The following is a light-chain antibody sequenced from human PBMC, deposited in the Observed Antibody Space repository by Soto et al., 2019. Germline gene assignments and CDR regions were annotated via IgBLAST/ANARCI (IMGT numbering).Light chain of an antibody. CDR2: KND. CDR1: SSNIGYNY. Sequence: QAVVTQPPSASGTPVQRVTISCSGSSSNIGYNYVYWYQQLPATAPKLLIYKNDQRPSGVPDRFSGSKSGTSASLAISGLRSEDEADYYCAAWDDSLSGWVFGGGTKLTVL. J-gene: IGLJ3*02. V-gene: IGLV1-47*01. CDR3: AAWDDSLSGWV.